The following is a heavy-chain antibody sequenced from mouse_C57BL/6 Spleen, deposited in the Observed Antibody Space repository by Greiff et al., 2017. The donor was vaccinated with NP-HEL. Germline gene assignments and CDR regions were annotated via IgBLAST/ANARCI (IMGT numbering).Heavy chain of an antibody. CDR2: IDPSDSYT. CDR1: GYTFTSYW. CDR3: ARSGNYAMDY. Sequence: QVQLQQPVAELVMPGSSVKLSCKASGYTFTSYWMHWVKQRPGQGLEWIGEIDPSDSYTNYNQKFKGKSTLTVDKSSSTAYMQLSSLTSEDSAVYYCARSGNYAMDYWGQGTSVTVSS. J-gene: IGHJ4*01. D-gene: IGHD1-1*02. V-gene: IGHV1-69*01.